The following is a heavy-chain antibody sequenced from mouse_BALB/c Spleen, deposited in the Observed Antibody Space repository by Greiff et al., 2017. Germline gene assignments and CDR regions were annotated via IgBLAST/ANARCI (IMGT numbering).Heavy chain of an antibody. V-gene: IGHV1-22*01. CDR1: GYTFTEYT. CDR3: ASRDYGSTYYFDD. Sequence: VQLQQSGPELVKPSASLTISCTTSGYTFTEYTMHWVKQSHGKSLEWIGGINPNNGGTSYNQKFKGKATLTVDKSSSTAYMELRSLTSEDSAVYYCASRDYGSTYYFDDWGQGTTLTVSS. J-gene: IGHJ2*01. CDR2: INPNNGGT. D-gene: IGHD1-1*01.